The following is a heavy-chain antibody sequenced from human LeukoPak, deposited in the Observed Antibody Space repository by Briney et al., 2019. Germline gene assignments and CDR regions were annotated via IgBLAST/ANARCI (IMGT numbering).Heavy chain of an antibody. CDR3: ARLRYSSDGGPAYYYYGMDV. Sequence: SVKVSCKASGFTFSSSAMQWVRQVRGQRLEWIGWIVVDTGNTNYAQKFHERVTITRDMSTSTAYMELSSLRSEDTAVYYCARLRYSSDGGPAYYYYGMDVWGQGTTVTVSS. J-gene: IGHJ6*02. V-gene: IGHV1-58*02. CDR1: GFTFSSSA. D-gene: IGHD6-25*01. CDR2: IVVDTGNT.